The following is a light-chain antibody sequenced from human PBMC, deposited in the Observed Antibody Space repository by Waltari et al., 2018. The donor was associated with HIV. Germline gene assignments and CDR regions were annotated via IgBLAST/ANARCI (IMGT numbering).Light chain of an antibody. CDR2: RND. CDR3: AAWDDSVSGWV. CDR1: RPHIGRNH. Sequence: QSVLTQPPSASGTPGQRATISCSGSRPHIGRNHVSWFQQLPGTAPNPLINRNDQRPSGVPGRFSGSKSGASAALAISGLRSENETDYYCAAWDDSVSGWVFGGGTKLSVL. V-gene: IGLV1-47*01. J-gene: IGLJ3*02.